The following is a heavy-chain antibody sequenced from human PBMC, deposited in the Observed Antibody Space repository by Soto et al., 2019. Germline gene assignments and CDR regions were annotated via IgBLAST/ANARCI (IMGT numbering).Heavy chain of an antibody. CDR3: VHKGGGDRILDY. CDR2: IYWDDYK. Sequence: QITLKESGPALVKPTQTLTLTCTFSGFSLSTSGVGVGWIRQPPGEAMEWLALIYWDDYKHFSPSLESRLTIPKDTSKNQVVLTMTNMDPVDTATYCCVHKGGGDRILDYWGQGTLVTVSS. V-gene: IGHV2-5*02. D-gene: IGHD3-16*01. CDR1: GFSLSTSGVG. J-gene: IGHJ4*02.